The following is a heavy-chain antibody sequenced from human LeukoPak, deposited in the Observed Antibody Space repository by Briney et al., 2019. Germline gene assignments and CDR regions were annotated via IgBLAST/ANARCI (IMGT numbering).Heavy chain of an antibody. CDR2: IYTSGST. CDR1: GGSISSGSYY. CDR3: AREGGVLRYFDWPPRLKYYFDY. J-gene: IGHJ4*02. V-gene: IGHV4-61*02. Sequence: PSETLSLTCTVSGGSISSGSYYWSWIRQPAVKGLEWIGRIYTSGSTNYNPSLKSRVTISVDTSKNQFSLKLSSVTAADTAVYYCAREGGVLRYFDWPPRLKYYFDYWGQGTLVTVSS. D-gene: IGHD3-9*01.